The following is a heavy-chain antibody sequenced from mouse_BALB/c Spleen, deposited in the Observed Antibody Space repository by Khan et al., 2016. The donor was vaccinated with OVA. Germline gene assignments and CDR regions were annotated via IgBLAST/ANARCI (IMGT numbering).Heavy chain of an antibody. CDR2: ISYSGNI. J-gene: IGHJ2*01. Sequence: EVQLQVPGPGLVKSSQSLSLTCTVTGHSITTDYAWNWIRQFPGNKLEWMGYISYSGNIKFNPSLKSRISITRDTSKNQFFLQLKSVTTEDTARYYCARVYGGDFDYWGQGTTLTVSS. D-gene: IGHD1-1*01. CDR1: GHSITTDYA. CDR3: ARVYGGDFDY. V-gene: IGHV3-2*02.